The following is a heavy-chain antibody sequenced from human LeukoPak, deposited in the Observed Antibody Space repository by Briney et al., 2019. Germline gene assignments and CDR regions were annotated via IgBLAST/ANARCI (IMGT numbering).Heavy chain of an antibody. CDR3: ARVRGSYFPVFDY. CDR1: GFTFSSYD. CDR2: ISDSGSRI. V-gene: IGHV3-48*03. Sequence: GGSLRLSCAASGFTFSSYDMNWVRQAPGKGLEWISYISDSGSRIYYADSVKGRFTISRDNAKNSLYLQMNSLRAEDTAVYYCARVRGSYFPVFDYWGQGTLVIVSS. D-gene: IGHD1-26*01. J-gene: IGHJ4*02.